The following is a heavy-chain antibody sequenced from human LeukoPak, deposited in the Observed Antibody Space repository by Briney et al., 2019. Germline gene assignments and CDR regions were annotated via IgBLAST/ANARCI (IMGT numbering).Heavy chain of an antibody. CDR3: ARGRTYYYDSSGYYSPDY. V-gene: IGHV1-18*01. J-gene: IGHJ4*02. CDR2: ISAYNGNT. CDR1: GYTFTSYG. Sequence: GASVKVSCKASGYTFTSYGISWVRQAPGQGLEWMGWISAYNGNTNYAQKLQGRVTMTTDTSTSTAYMELRSLRSDDTAVYYCARGRTYYYDSSGYYSPDYWGQGTLVTVSS. D-gene: IGHD3-22*01.